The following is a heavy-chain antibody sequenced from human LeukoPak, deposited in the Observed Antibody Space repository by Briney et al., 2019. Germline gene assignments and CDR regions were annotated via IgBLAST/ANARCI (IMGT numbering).Heavy chain of an antibody. CDR1: GGTFSSYA. CDR2: IIPIFGTA. D-gene: IGHD2-2*01. Sequence: SVKVSCKASGGTFSSYAISWVRQAPGQGLEWMGGIIPIFGTANYAQKFQGRVTITADESTSTAYMELRSLRSDDTAVYYCASLDCSSTSCPDYWGQGTLVTVSS. CDR3: ASLDCSSTSCPDY. V-gene: IGHV1-69*13. J-gene: IGHJ4*02.